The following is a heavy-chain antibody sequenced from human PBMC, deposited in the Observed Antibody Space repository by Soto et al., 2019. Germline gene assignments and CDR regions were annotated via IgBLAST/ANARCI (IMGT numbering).Heavy chain of an antibody. CDR1: GYIFSTYW. Sequence: LGESLKISCKGSGYIFSTYWISWVRQMPGKGLEWMGRIDPSDSYTNYSPSFQGHVTISADKSISTAYLQWSSLKASDTAVYYCARLRFWQQGYLQYWGPGTRVTVSS. V-gene: IGHV5-10-1*01. D-gene: IGHD6-13*01. CDR3: ARLRFWQQGYLQY. J-gene: IGHJ1*01. CDR2: IDPSDSYT.